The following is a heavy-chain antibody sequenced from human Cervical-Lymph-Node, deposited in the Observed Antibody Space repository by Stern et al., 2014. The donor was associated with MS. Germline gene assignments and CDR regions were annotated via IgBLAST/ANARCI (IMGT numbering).Heavy chain of an antibody. CDR2: IYYSGST. CDR3: ARVAYCGGDCSAFDS. V-gene: IGHV4-31*11. Sequence: VQLEESGPGLVKPSQTLSLICAVSGGSMASSTGGYFWSWIRQPPGKGLEWIGFIYYSGSTYYNTSLKRRTTISVDTSKNQVSLRLTSMTAADTAVYYCARVAYCGGDCSAFDSWGQGTLVTVSS. J-gene: IGHJ4*02. CDR1: GGSMASSTGGYF. D-gene: IGHD2-21*02.